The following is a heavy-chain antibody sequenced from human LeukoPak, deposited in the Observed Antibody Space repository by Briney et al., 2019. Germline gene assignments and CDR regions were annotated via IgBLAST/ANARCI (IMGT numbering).Heavy chain of an antibody. CDR1: GGTFSSYA. CDR2: INPSGGST. CDR3: ARSTRAGGFDYYYYMDV. D-gene: IGHD5-12*01. V-gene: IGHV1-46*01. Sequence: ASVKVSCKASGGTFSSYAISWVRQAPGQGLEWMGIINPSGGSTNYAQKFQGRVTMTRDTSISTAYMELSRLRSDDTAVYYCARSTRAGGFDYYYYMDVWGKGTTVTVSS. J-gene: IGHJ6*03.